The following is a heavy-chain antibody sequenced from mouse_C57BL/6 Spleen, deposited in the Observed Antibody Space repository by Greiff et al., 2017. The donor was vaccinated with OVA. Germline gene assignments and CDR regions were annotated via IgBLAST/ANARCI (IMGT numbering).Heavy chain of an antibody. CDR3: VRSDYGSSYVKDYFDY. V-gene: IGHV10-1*01. D-gene: IGHD1-1*01. Sequence: EVKLVESGGGLVQPKGSLKLSCAASGFSFNTYAMNWVRQAPGKGLEWVARIRSKSSNYATYYADSVKDRFTISRDDSESMLYLQMNNLKTEDTAMYYCVRSDYGSSYVKDYFDYWGQGTTLTVSS. CDR1: GFSFNTYA. J-gene: IGHJ2*01. CDR2: IRSKSSNYAT.